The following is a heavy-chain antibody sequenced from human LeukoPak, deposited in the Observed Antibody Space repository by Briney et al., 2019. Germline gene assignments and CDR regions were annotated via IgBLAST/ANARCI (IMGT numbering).Heavy chain of an antibody. D-gene: IGHD3-9*01. J-gene: IGHJ3*02. CDR1: GYTLTELS. CDR2: FDPEDGET. CDR3: ATEFDILTGVDAFDI. V-gene: IGHV1-24*01. Sequence: ASVKVSCKVSGYTLTELSMHWVRPAPGKGLEWMGGFDPEDGETIYAQKFQGRVTMTEDTSTDTAYMELSSLRSEDTAVYYCATEFDILTGVDAFDIWGQGTMVTVSS.